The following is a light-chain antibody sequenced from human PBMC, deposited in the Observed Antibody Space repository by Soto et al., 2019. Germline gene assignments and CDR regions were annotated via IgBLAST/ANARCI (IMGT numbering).Light chain of an antibody. V-gene: IGLV2-14*01. CDR2: EVS. J-gene: IGLJ2*01. CDR3: SSYTSSTTLV. Sequence: QSVLTQPASVSGSPGQSITISCTGTSSDVGGYNYVSWYQQHPGTAPKLMIYEVSNRPSGVSNRFSGSKSGNTASLIISGLQAEDEADYYCSSYTSSTTLVFGGGTKVTVL. CDR1: SSDVGGYNY.